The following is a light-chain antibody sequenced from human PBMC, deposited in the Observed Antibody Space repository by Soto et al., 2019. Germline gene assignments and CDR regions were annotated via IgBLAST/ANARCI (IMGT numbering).Light chain of an antibody. CDR1: SSDIGGYKY. CDR3: TSYSRYRVLV. Sequence: QSALTQPASVSGSLGQSITSSCTGTSSDIGGYKYVSWYQQHPGKAPKLIIFEVSNRPSGVSDRFSGSNSGNTASLTISGLQAEDEADYYCTSYSRYRVLVFGGGTKVTVL. V-gene: IGLV2-14*01. CDR2: EVS. J-gene: IGLJ3*02.